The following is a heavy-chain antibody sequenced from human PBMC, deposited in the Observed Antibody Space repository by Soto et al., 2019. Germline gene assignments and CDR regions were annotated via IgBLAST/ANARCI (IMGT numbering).Heavy chain of an antibody. CDR2: IFYNGTA. CDR1: GGSVSSGSFH. Sequence: PSETLSLTCSVSGGSVSSGSFHWSWIRQPPGKGLQFIGSIFYNGTANYSPSLKNRVSISIGTSQSQFFLQLISVAAADTAVYYCARIGGWYDIDFWGQGSLVTVS. J-gene: IGHJ4*02. D-gene: IGHD6-19*01. CDR3: ARIGGWYDIDF. V-gene: IGHV4-61*01.